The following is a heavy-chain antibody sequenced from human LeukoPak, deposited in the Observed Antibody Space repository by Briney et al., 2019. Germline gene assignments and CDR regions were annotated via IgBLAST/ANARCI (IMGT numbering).Heavy chain of an antibody. CDR2: IYTSGST. CDR1: GGSFSGYY. D-gene: IGHD3-10*01. J-gene: IGHJ5*02. CDR3: ARDRDTYYYGSGSPNWFDP. Sequence: SETLSLTCAVYGGSFSGYYWSWIRQPAGKGLEWIGRIYTSGSTNYNPSLKSRVTMSVDTSKNQFSLKLSSVTAADTAVYYCARDRDTYYYGSGSPNWFDPWGQGTLVTVSS. V-gene: IGHV4-4*07.